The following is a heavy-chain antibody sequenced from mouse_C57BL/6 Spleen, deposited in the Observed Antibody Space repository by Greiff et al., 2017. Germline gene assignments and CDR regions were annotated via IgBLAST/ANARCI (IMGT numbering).Heavy chain of an antibody. CDR2: IWGDGST. Sequence: VQLKESGPGLVAPSQSLSITCTVSGFSLTSYGVDWVRQSPGTGLEWLGVIWGDGSTNSTSALKSRLSISTDNAKSQVFLKMNSLQTDDTTMYYCASEDGSWRFAYWGQGTLVTVSA. CDR1: GFSLTSYG. J-gene: IGHJ3*01. V-gene: IGHV2-6*01. D-gene: IGHD1-1*01. CDR3: ASEDGSWRFAY.